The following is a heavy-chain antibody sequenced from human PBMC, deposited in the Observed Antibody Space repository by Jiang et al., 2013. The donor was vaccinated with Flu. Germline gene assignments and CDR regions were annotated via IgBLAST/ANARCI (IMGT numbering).Heavy chain of an antibody. CDR3: AKSPVGNILDY. CDR2: TRNKAKSYST. CDR1: GFTFSDHH. V-gene: IGHV3-72*01. Sequence: VQLVESGGGLVHPGGSLRLSCAASGFTFSDHHMDWVRQAPGKGLEWVGRTRNKAKSYSTEYAASVKGRFIISRDESKNSLHLQMNSLKAEDTAVYYCAKSPVGNILDYWGQGTLVTVSS. J-gene: IGHJ4*02. D-gene: IGHD1/OR15-1a*01.